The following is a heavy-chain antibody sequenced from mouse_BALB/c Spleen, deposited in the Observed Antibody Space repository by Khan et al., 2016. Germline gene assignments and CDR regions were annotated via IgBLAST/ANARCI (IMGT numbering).Heavy chain of an antibody. J-gene: IGHJ1*01. CDR3: AKTHSPYYGSSYAHFDI. V-gene: IGHV2-6-5*01. D-gene: IGHD1-1*01. CDR1: GFSLTDYG. CDR2: IWGGGST. Sequence: VQLVESGPGLVAPSQSLSITCTVSGFSLTDYGVSWIRQPPGKGLEWLGGIWGGGSTYYNSALKSRLSISKDNSKSQVFLKMNSLQTDDTAMYYCAKTHSPYYGSSYAHFDIWGAGTTVTVSS.